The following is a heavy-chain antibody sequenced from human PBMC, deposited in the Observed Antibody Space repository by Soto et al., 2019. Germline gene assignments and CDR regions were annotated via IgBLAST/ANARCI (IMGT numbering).Heavy chain of an antibody. J-gene: IGHJ3*02. Sequence: ASVKVSCKASGYTFTSYDINWVRQATGQGLEWMGWMNPNSGNTGYAQKFQGRVTMTRNTSISTAYMELSSLRSEDTAVYYCARGTDSSTAFDIWGQGTMVTVSS. V-gene: IGHV1-8*01. CDR1: GYTFTSYD. CDR2: MNPNSGNT. D-gene: IGHD6-13*01. CDR3: ARGTDSSTAFDI.